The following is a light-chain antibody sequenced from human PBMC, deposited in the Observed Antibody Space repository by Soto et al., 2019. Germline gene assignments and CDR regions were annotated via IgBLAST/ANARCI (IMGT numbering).Light chain of an antibody. CDR2: GAS. J-gene: IGKJ1*01. V-gene: IGKV1-5*01. CDR3: QQYSSSTT. Sequence: DIQMTQSPSTLSASVGDRVTIAYRASRSISPWLAWYQQKPGKPPKLLIYGASSLAAGVPSRFSGSGSGTDFTLTISSLQPDDFASYYCQQYSSSTTFGQGTKVEIK. CDR1: RSISPW.